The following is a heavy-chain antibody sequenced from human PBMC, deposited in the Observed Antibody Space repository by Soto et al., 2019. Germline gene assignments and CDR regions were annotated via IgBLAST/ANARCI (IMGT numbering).Heavy chain of an antibody. J-gene: IGHJ5*02. CDR3: ARVYVDIVANATEFDP. CDR2: IYYSGST. D-gene: IGHD5-12*01. V-gene: IGHV4-30-4*01. Sequence: SETLSLTCTVSGGSISSGDYYWSWIRQPPGKGLEWIGYIYYSGSTYYNPSLKSRVTISVDTSKNQFSLKLSSVTAADTAVSYCARVYVDIVANATEFDPWGQGTLVPVSS. CDR1: GGSISSGDYY.